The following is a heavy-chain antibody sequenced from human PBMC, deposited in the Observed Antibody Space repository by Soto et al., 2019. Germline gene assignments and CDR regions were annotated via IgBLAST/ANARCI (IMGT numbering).Heavy chain of an antibody. V-gene: IGHV3-23*01. CDR3: AKGMQWLDQND. J-gene: IGHJ4*02. D-gene: IGHD6-19*01. CDR1: GFTLSSYA. CDR2: ILGSGRDT. Sequence: PGGSLRLSCAASGFTLSSYAMTWVRQAPGKGLEWVSSILGSGRDTYYADSVKGRFTISRDNSKNTLYLQMNSLRADDTAVYYCAKGMQWLDQNDWGQGTLVTVSS.